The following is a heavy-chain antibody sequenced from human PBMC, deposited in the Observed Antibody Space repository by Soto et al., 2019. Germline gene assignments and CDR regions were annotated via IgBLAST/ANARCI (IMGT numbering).Heavy chain of an antibody. V-gene: IGHV4-38-2*01. CDR1: GYSISSGYY. D-gene: IGHD1-26*01. CDR3: ARGYSGSYFDF. J-gene: IGHJ4*02. CDR2: IYHSAST. Sequence: PSETLSLTCAVSGYSISSGYYLAWIRQPPGKGLEWIGSIYHSASTYYNPSLKSRVTISVDTSKNQFSLKLTSVTAADTAVYSCARGYSGSYFDFWGQGTLVTVSS.